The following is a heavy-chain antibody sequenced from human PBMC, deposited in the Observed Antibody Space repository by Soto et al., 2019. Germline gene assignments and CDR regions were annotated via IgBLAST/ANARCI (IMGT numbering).Heavy chain of an antibody. D-gene: IGHD5-12*01. V-gene: IGHV3-23*01. Sequence: EVQLLESGGGLVQPGGSLRLSCAASGFTFSSYAMTWVRQAPGKGLEWVSAISGSGGSTYYADYVKGRFTISRDNSKNTLYLQMNSLRAEDTAVYYCAKDPGIVATIAGSFDYWGQGTLVTVSS. J-gene: IGHJ4*02. CDR2: ISGSGGST. CDR1: GFTFSSYA. CDR3: AKDPGIVATIAGSFDY.